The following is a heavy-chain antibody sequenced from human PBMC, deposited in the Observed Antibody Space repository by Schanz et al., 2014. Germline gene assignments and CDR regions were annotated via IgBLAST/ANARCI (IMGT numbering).Heavy chain of an antibody. Sequence: QVQLVESGGGVVQPGRSLRLSCAAYGFTLSSYAMHWVRQAPGKGLEWVAAMSYDGSIKYYGDSVKGRFTMSRDNSKNTLYLQMNSLRAEDTAVYYCARANYRRKINFDYWGRGTLVTVSS. J-gene: IGHJ4*02. V-gene: IGHV3-30*04. CDR1: GFTLSSYA. CDR2: MSYDGSIK. CDR3: ARANYRRKINFDY. D-gene: IGHD3-10*01.